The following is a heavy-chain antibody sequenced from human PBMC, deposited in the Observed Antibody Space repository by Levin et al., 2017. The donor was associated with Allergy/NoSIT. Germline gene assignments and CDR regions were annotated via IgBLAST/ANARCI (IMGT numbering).Heavy chain of an antibody. J-gene: IGHJ4*02. V-gene: IGHV3-30-3*01. CDR2: ISYDGSSK. Sequence: SCAASGFAFNTYTMHWVRQAPGKGLECVAFISYDGSSKKYADSVKGRFTISRDNPNNTLYLQMNTVRPEDTAVYYCARQLSTLDYWGQGTLVTVSS. CDR3: ARQLSTLDY. D-gene: IGHD2-2*01. CDR1: GFAFNTYT.